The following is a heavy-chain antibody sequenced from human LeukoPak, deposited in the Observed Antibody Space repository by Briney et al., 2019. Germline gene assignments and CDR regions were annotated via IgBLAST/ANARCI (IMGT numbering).Heavy chain of an antibody. D-gene: IGHD3-9*01. V-gene: IGHV3-53*01. CDR1: GFTFSSYA. CDR3: ARDLPHYDILTGYYRGYFDY. J-gene: IGHJ4*02. Sequence: GGSLRLSCAASGFTFSSYAMSWVRQAPGKGLEWVSVIYSGGSTFYADSVKGRFTISRDNSKNTLYLQMNSLRAEDTAVYYCARDLPHYDILTGYYRGYFDYWGQGTLVTVTS. CDR2: IYSGGST.